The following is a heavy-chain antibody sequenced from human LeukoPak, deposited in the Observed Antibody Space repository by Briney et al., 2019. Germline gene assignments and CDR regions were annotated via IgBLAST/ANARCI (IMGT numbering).Heavy chain of an antibody. Sequence: PGRSLRLSCAASGFSFSDYGMHWVRQAPGKGLEWVAVIWYDGSIQYYADSVKGRFTVSRDNSKNTLYLQMDSLRAEDTAVYFCARDRLSTYDYFDTWGQGTLVTVSS. CDR1: GFSFSDYG. CDR3: ARDRLSTYDYFDT. D-gene: IGHD2-21*01. CDR2: IWYDGSIQ. J-gene: IGHJ4*02. V-gene: IGHV3-33*01.